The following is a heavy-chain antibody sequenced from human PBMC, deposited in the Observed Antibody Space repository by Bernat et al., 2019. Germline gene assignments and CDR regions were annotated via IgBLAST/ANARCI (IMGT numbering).Heavy chain of an antibody. Sequence: QLQLQESGPGLVKPSETLSLTCTVSGGSISSSSHFWGWIRQHPGKGLEWIGYIYYSGSTYYNPSLKSRVTISVDTSKNQFSLKLSSVTAADTAVYYCARDSGRYYDSSGSLGFDPWGQGTLVTVSS. D-gene: IGHD3-22*01. CDR2: IYYSGST. CDR3: ARDSGRYYDSSGSLGFDP. J-gene: IGHJ5*02. CDR1: GGSISSSSHF. V-gene: IGHV4-31*03.